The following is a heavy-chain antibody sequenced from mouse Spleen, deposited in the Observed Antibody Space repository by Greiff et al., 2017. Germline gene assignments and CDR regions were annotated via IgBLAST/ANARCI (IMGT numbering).Heavy chain of an antibody. CDR3: ARQGYDSWFAY. Sequence: EVQLQESGGGLVKPGGSLKLSCAASGFTFSSYAMSWVRQTPEKRLEWVATISSGGSYTYYPDSVKGRFTISRDNAKNTLYLQMSSLRSEDTAMYYCARQGYDSWFAYWGQGTLVTVSA. D-gene: IGHD2-4*01. V-gene: IGHV5-9-3*01. CDR1: GFTFSSYA. CDR2: ISSGGSYT. J-gene: IGHJ3*01.